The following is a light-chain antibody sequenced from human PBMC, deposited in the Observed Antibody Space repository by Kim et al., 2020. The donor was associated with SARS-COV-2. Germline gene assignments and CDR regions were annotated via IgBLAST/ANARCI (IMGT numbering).Light chain of an antibody. CDR2: DAS. CDR1: QSISSN. Sequence: SLSPGERATLPCRASQSISSNLAWYQQKPGQAPRLLIYDASNRATGIPARFSGYGSGADFTLTISSLEPEDFAVYHCQQRSKWPLTFGGGTKLEI. V-gene: IGKV3-11*01. J-gene: IGKJ4*01. CDR3: QQRSKWPLT.